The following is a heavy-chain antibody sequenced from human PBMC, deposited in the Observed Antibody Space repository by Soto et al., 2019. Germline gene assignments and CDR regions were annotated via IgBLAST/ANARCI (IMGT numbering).Heavy chain of an antibody. CDR3: AKHRGDYYDSSGYYPPGY. D-gene: IGHD3-22*01. Sequence: PGGSLRLSCAASGFTFSNYAMSWVRQAPGRWLEWVSSISGRGGGRYYADSVRGRFSISRDNSKNTVFLQMSSLRVEDTAMYYCAKHRGDYYDSSGYYPPGYWDQGXLVTVSS. V-gene: IGHV3-23*01. CDR1: GFTFSNYA. J-gene: IGHJ4*02. CDR2: ISGRGGGR.